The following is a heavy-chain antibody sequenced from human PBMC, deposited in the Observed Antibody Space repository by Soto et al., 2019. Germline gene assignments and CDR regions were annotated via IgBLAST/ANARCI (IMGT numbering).Heavy chain of an antibody. CDR3: ASGDCSSTSCYRTLYYYYGMDV. V-gene: IGHV1-8*01. Sequence: ASVKVSCKASGYTFTSYDINWVRQATGQGLEWMGWMNPNSGNTGYAQKFQGRVTMTTDTSTSTAYMELRSLRSDDTAVYYCASGDCSSTSCYRTLYYYYGMDVWGQGTTVTVSS. CDR2: MNPNSGNT. D-gene: IGHD2-2*01. J-gene: IGHJ6*02. CDR1: GYTFTSYD.